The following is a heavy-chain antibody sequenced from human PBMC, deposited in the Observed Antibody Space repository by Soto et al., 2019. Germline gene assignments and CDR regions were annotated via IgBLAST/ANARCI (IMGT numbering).Heavy chain of an antibody. D-gene: IGHD2-15*01. CDR3: ARVGRGFDY. CDR1: GYTFTRYY. V-gene: IGHV1-46*03. Sequence: XVKVSCKASGYTFTRYYMHWVRQAPGQGLEWMGIINPSGGSTSYAQKFQGRVTMTRDTSTSTVYMEMSSLRSEDTAVYYCARVGRGFDYWGQGTLVTVSS. CDR2: INPSGGST. J-gene: IGHJ4*02.